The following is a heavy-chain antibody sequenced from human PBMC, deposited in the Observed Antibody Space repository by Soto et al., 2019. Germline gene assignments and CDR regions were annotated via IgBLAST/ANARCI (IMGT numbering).Heavy chain of an antibody. CDR2: INHSGST. J-gene: IGHJ6*02. V-gene: IGHV4-34*01. D-gene: IGHD6-6*01. CDR1: GGSFSGYY. Sequence: PSETLSLTCAVYGGSFSGYYWSWIRQPPGKGLEWIGEINHSGSTNYNPSLKSRVTISVDTSKNQFSLKLSSVTAADTAVYYCARGVGIDVAAHGRDVWGQGTTVTVSS. CDR3: ARGVGIDVAAHGRDV.